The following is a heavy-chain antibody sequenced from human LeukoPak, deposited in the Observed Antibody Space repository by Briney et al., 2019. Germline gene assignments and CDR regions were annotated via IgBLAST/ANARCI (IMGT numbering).Heavy chain of an antibody. CDR1: GFTFSTYE. CDR3: ARDNYDSSTPYYFDY. Sequence: PGGSLRLSCAASGFTFSTYEMNWVRQAPGKRLEWVSYISSSGSTIYYADSVKGRFTISRDNAKNSLYLQMNSLRAEDTAVYYCARDNYDSSTPYYFDYWGQGTLVTVSS. D-gene: IGHD3-22*01. CDR2: ISSSGSTI. V-gene: IGHV3-48*03. J-gene: IGHJ4*02.